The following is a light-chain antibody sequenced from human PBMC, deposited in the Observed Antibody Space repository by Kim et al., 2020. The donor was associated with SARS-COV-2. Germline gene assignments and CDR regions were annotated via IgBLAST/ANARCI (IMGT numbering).Light chain of an antibody. CDR3: YSPDSSGNHKV. Sequence: SYELTQPPSVSVSPGQTARIICSGDTLPKKYSYWYQKKSGQAPVLVIYEDSKRPSGIPDRFSGSTSGTKATLTISGAQVEDEADYYCYSPDSSGNHKVFG. CDR2: EDS. J-gene: IGLJ2*01. CDR1: TLPKKY. V-gene: IGLV3-10*01.